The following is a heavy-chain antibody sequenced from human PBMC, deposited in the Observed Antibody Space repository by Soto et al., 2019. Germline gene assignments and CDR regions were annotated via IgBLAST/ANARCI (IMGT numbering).Heavy chain of an antibody. CDR3: AREALRYVDWLSPGAYCDY. J-gene: IGHJ4*02. CDR1: GGTFSSYA. Sequence: QVQLVQSGAEVKKPGSSVKVSCKASGGTFSSYAISWVRHAPGQGLEWMGGIIPIFGTANYAQKFQGRVTSTADESTSTAYMERRSRDPEDQAVYYCAREALRYVDWLSPGAYCDYLVLATLLTVSS. V-gene: IGHV1-69*01. CDR2: IIPIFGTA. D-gene: IGHD3-9*01.